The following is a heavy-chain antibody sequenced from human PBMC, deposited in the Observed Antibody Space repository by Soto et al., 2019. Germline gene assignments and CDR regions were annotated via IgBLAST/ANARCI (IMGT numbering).Heavy chain of an antibody. CDR3: ARDTGTYYLDS. Sequence: SETLSLTCTVSYGSISVSNVFWGWVRQPPGKGLEWIGNIDYSGTAYFNPSLGTRVTFPVDTSKNQFSLTLFSVTAADTAVYYCARDTGTYYLDSWRQGSLVTVSS. V-gene: IGHV4-39*02. CDR2: IDYSGTA. D-gene: IGHD2-8*02. J-gene: IGHJ4*01. CDR1: YGSISVSNVF.